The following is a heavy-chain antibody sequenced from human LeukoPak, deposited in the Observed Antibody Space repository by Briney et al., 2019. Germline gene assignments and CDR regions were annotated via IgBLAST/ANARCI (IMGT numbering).Heavy chain of an antibody. J-gene: IGHJ4*02. CDR3: TTAKLWFGELPR. CDR1: GFTFSNAW. CDR2: IKSKTDGGTT. D-gene: IGHD3-10*01. Sequence: GGSLRLSCAASGFTFSNAWMSWVRQALGKGLEWVGRIKSKTDGGTTDYAAPVKGRFTISRDDSKNTLYLQMNSLKTEDTAVYYCTTAKLWFGELPRWGQGTPVTVSS. V-gene: IGHV3-15*01.